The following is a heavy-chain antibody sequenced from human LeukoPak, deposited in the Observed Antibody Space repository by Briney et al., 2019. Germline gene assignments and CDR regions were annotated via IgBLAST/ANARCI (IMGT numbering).Heavy chain of an antibody. CDR3: AGYDFWSGHSDYYYGMDV. Sequence: GGSLRLSCAASGFTVSSNYMSWVRQAPGKGLEWVSVIYSGGSTYYADSVKGRFTISRDNSKDTLYLQMNSLRAEDTAVYYCAGYDFWSGHSDYYYGMDVWGQGTTVTVS. D-gene: IGHD3-3*01. V-gene: IGHV3-53*01. CDR2: IYSGGST. J-gene: IGHJ6*02. CDR1: GFTVSSNY.